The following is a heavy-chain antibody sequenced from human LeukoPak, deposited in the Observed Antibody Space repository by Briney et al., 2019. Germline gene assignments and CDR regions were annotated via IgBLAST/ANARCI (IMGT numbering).Heavy chain of an antibody. CDR1: GGSISHYY. J-gene: IGHJ5*02. D-gene: IGHD6-19*01. CDR2: IYYSGST. V-gene: IGHV4-59*01. Sequence: SETLSLTCTVSGGSISHYYWSWIRQPPGKGLEWIGYIYYSGSTNYNPSLKSRVTISVDTSKNQFSLKLSSVTAADTAVYYCARDSSGWYRWFDPWGRGTLVTVSS. CDR3: ARDSSGWYRWFDP.